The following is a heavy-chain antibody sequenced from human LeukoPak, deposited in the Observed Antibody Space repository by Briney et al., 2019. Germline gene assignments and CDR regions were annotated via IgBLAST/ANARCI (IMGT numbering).Heavy chain of an antibody. D-gene: IGHD3-22*01. CDR2: ISSSGSTI. CDR3: ARDMWTYYYDSSGYHPHNY. CDR1: GFTFSDYY. Sequence: GGSLRLSCAASGFTFSDYYMSWIRQAPGKGLEWVSYISSSGSTIYYADSVKGRFTISRDNAKNSLYLQMNSLRAEDTAVYYCARDMWTYYYDSSGYHPHNYWGQGTLVTVSS. V-gene: IGHV3-11*01. J-gene: IGHJ4*02.